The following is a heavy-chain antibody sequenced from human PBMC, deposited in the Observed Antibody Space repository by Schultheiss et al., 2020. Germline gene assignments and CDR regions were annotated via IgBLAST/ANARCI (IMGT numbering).Heavy chain of an antibody. J-gene: IGHJ4*02. CDR2: INHSGST. CDR1: GGSFSGYY. V-gene: IGHV4-34*01. CDR3: ARGDSSSWHYFDY. D-gene: IGHD6-13*01. Sequence: SQTLSLTCAVYGGSFSGYYWSWIRQPPGKGLEWIGEINHSGSTNYNPSLKSRVTISVDRSKNQFSLRLSSVTAADTAVYYCARGDSSSWHYFDYWGQGTLVTVSS.